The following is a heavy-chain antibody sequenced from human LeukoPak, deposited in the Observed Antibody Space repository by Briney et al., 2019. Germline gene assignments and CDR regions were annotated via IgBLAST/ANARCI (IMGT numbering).Heavy chain of an antibody. CDR1: GYSINSGSY. CDR2: IHHSGST. CDR3: ARAFGVVIYFDY. J-gene: IGHJ4*02. V-gene: IGHV4-38-2*02. Sequence: SETLSLTCSVSGYSINSGSYWGWIRQPPGQGLEWIASIHHSGSTYYNPSLKSRVTIPVDTSKNQLSLKLTSVTAADTAVYYCARAFGVVIYFDYWGQGTLVTVSS. D-gene: IGHD3-3*01.